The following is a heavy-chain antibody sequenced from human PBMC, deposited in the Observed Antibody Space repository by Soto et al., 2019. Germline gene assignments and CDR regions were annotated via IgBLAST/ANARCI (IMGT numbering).Heavy chain of an antibody. V-gene: IGHV3-21*06. CDR1: VFTFTRYS. CDR2: ISSTTNYI. D-gene: IGHD6-6*01. J-gene: IGHJ4*02. Sequence: GSLRLSCAASVFTFTRYSMNWVRQAPGKGLEWVSSISSTTNYIYYGDSMKGRFTISRDNAKNSLYLEMNSLRAEDTAVYYCARPWSYSSSSGFDYWGQGTLVTVSS. CDR3: ARPWSYSSSSGFDY.